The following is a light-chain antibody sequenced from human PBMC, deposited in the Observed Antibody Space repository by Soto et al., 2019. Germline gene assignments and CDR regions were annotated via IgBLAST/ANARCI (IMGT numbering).Light chain of an antibody. V-gene: IGKV3-15*01. CDR2: GAS. J-gene: IGKJ4*01. Sequence: ERVITQSPATLSVSPGERAARSCRASQSVSSTVAWYQQKPGQAPRLLIYGASTRATGIPARFSGSGSGTEFTLTISSLQSEDFAVYYCQQRSNWPLTFGGGTKVDI. CDR3: QQRSNWPLT. CDR1: QSVSST.